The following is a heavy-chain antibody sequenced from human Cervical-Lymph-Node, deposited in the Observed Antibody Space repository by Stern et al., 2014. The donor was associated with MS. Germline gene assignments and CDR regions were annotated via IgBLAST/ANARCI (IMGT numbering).Heavy chain of an antibody. Sequence: EVQLVQSGGGLVQPGGSLRLSCAASGFTFSSFWMNWVRQAPGKGLEWVANIKEDGSEKYHVDSVKGRFTISRDNAKNSLYLQMNSLKAEDTAVYYCARDRRCSSTSCPPGYRYGVNYYGMDFWGQGTTVTVSS. J-gene: IGHJ6*02. CDR2: IKEDGSEK. CDR3: ARDRRCSSTSCPPGYRYGVNYYGMDF. CDR1: GFTFSSFW. D-gene: IGHD2-2*01. V-gene: IGHV3-7*01.